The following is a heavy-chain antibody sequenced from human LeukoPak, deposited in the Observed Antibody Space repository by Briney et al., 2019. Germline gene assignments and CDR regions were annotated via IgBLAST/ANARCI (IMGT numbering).Heavy chain of an antibody. Sequence: SETLSLTCTVSGGSTSSYYWSWIRQPPGKGLEWIGYIYYSGSTNYNPSLKSRVTISVDTSKNQFSLKLSSVSAADTAVYYCARSRVFFGYRSGGSCPYYFDYWGQGTLVTVSS. J-gene: IGHJ4*02. D-gene: IGHD2-15*01. V-gene: IGHV4-59*01. CDR1: GGSTSSYY. CDR2: IYYSGST. CDR3: ARSRVFFGYRSGGSCPYYFDY.